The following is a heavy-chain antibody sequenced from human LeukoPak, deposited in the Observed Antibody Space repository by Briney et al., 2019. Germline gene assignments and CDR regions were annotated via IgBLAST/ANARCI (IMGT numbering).Heavy chain of an antibody. Sequence: GGSLRLSCVGSGFTFSSSVMRWVRQAPGKGLEWVSSISGNGGSTPYADSVKGRFTISRDNSKNTLYLQMNSLRAEDTAVYFCAASETYWFQFEYWGQGTLVTVSS. J-gene: IGHJ4*02. CDR2: ISGNGGST. CDR1: GFTFSSSV. V-gene: IGHV3-23*01. CDR3: AASETYWFQFEY. D-gene: IGHD3-10*01.